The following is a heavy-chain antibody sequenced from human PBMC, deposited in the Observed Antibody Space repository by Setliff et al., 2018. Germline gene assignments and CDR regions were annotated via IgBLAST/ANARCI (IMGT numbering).Heavy chain of an antibody. V-gene: IGHV4-4*02. D-gene: IGHD3-10*01. J-gene: IGHJ4*02. CDR3: ARAPGRNIRGDY. CDR2: TYQSGTT. Sequence: PSETLSLTCTVSGESIRSNNWWNWVRQPPGKGLEWIGDTYQSGTTNYNPSLKSRVTISADTSKNQFSLKLKSVTAADTAVYYCARAPGRNIRGDYWGQGALVTVSS. CDR1: GESIRSNNW.